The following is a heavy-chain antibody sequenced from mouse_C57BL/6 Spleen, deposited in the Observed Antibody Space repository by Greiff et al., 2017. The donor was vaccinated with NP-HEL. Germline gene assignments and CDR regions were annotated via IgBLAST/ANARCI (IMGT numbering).Heavy chain of an antibody. J-gene: IGHJ1*03. D-gene: IGHD1-1*01. CDR2: ISSGSSTI. CDR1: GFTFSDYG. CDR3: ARQMTTVVYWYFDV. Sequence: EVKVVESGGGLVKPGGSLKLSCAASGFTFSDYGMHWVRQAPEKGLEWVAYISSGSSTIYYADTVKGRFTISRDNAKHTLFLQMTSLRSEDTAMYYCARQMTTVVYWYFDVWGTGTTVTVSS. V-gene: IGHV5-17*01.